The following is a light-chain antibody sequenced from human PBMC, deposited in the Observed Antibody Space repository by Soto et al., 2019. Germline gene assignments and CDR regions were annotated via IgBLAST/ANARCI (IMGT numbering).Light chain of an antibody. CDR3: AARDDSLNADWV. CDR2: YDD. Sequence: QSVLTQPPSVSEAPRQRVTISCSGSSSNIGNNAVNWYQQLPGKAPKLLIYYDDLLPSGVSDRFSGSKSGTSASLAISGLQSEDEADYYCAARDDSLNADWVFGGGTKLTVL. CDR1: SSNIGNNA. V-gene: IGLV1-36*01. J-gene: IGLJ3*02.